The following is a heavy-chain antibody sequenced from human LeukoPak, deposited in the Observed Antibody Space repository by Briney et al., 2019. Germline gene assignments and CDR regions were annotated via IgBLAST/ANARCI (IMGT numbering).Heavy chain of an antibody. V-gene: IGHV3-23*01. CDR2: ISGGSENT. J-gene: IGHJ3*02. CDR3: ANMQLVKGVFEI. CDR1: GFTFSSFA. D-gene: IGHD6-13*01. Sequence: GGSLRLSCAASGFTFSSFAMSWVRQAPGKGLDWVSSISGGSENTYYADSVKGRFTIFRDNSKNTLDLHLNSLTADDTAVYYCANMQLVKGVFEIWGQGTRVTVSS.